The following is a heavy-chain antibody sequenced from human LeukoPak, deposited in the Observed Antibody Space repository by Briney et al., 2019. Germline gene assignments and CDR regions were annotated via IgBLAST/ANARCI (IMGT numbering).Heavy chain of an antibody. CDR2: IKQDGSQI. CDR1: GFTYSNYW. V-gene: IGHV3-7*03. Sequence: GGSLRLSCVASGFTYSNYWMSWVRQAPGKGLEWVANIKQDGSQIYFVDSMKGRFTISRDNSKNTLYLQMNSLRAEDTAVYYCVTKGIVGATTRDYYYMDVWGKGTTVTVSS. CDR3: VTKGIVGATTRDYYYMDV. J-gene: IGHJ6*03. D-gene: IGHD1-26*01.